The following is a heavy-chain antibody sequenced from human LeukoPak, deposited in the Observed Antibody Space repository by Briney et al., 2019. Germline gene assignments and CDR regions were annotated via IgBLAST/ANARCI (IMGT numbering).Heavy chain of an antibody. CDR2: TYYRSKWYN. D-gene: IGHD4-23*01. CDR3: ARTGYGGNSRNYYYGMDV. V-gene: IGHV6-1*01. Sequence: SQTLSLTCAIPGDSVSSNSAAWNWIRQSPSRGLEWLGRTYYRSKWYNDYAVSVKSRITINPDTSKNQFSLQLNSVTPEDTAVYYCARTGYGGNSRNYYYGMDVWGQGTTVTVSS. J-gene: IGHJ6*02. CDR1: GDSVSSNSAA.